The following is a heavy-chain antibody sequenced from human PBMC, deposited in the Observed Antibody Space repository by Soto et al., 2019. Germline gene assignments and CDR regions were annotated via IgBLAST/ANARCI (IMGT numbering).Heavy chain of an antibody. CDR3: VKSARRSSYPI. Sequence: LSLSCSASGFTFRSSAMHWVRQAPGRGLEYVSAINSNGDDTYYADSVKGRFTISRDNSKNTLYLQMSSLRTDDTAVYYCVKSARRSSYPIWGQGTMVTVSS. J-gene: IGHJ3*02. D-gene: IGHD5-18*01. CDR1: GFTFRSSA. V-gene: IGHV3-64D*08. CDR2: INSNGDDT.